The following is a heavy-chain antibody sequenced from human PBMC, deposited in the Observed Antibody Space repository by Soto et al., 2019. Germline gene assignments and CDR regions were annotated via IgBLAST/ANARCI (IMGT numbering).Heavy chain of an antibody. CDR1: GFTFSSYS. Sequence: EVQLVESGGGLVKPGGSLRLSCAASGFTFSSYSMNWVRQAPGKGLEWVSSISSSSSYIYYADSVKGRFTISRDNAQKSLHLQMNSLRAEDTAVYYCAREGVQHGSGPYYYYGMDVWGQGTTVTVSS. D-gene: IGHD3-10*01. V-gene: IGHV3-21*01. J-gene: IGHJ6*02. CDR2: ISSSSSYI. CDR3: AREGVQHGSGPYYYYGMDV.